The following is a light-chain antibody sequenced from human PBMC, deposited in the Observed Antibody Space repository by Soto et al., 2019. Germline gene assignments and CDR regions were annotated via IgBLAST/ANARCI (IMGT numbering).Light chain of an antibody. V-gene: IGKV3-15*01. Sequence: ENVMTPSSATPFLFPGERATLPLRASQSTSSDLAWFQQKPGQAPRLSIRGASTRAPGIPARFSGSGSGTDFTLTISSLQSEDFAVYYWQQYNNWPRTFGQGTKVDIK. CDR3: QQYNNWPRT. CDR1: QSTSSD. J-gene: IGKJ1*01. CDR2: GAS.